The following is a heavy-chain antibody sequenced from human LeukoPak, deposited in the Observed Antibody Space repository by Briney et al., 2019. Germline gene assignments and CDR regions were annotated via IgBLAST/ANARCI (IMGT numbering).Heavy chain of an antibody. Sequence: GASVKVSCTASGYTFTTFYVHWVRQAPGQGLEWMGMIRPSDGSTRYAEKFQGRVTMTRDTSTSTVYMEVSRLRSEDTAVYYCASTGPTVQYFDYWGQGALVTVSS. CDR2: IRPSDGST. D-gene: IGHD4-11*01. V-gene: IGHV1-46*01. CDR3: ASTGPTVQYFDY. CDR1: GYTFTTFY. J-gene: IGHJ4*02.